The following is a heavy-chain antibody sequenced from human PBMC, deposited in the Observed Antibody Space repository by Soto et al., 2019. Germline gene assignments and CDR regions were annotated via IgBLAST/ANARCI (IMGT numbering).Heavy chain of an antibody. CDR3: AKEGQYYDILTGYRSYYGMDV. D-gene: IGHD3-9*01. CDR1: GFTFSSYG. Sequence: QVQLVESGGGVVQPGRSLRLSCAASGFTFSSYGMHWVRQAPGKGLEWVAVISYDGSNKYYADSVKGRFTISRDNSKNTLCLQMNSLRAEDTAVYYCAKEGQYYDILTGYRSYYGMDVWGQGTTVTVSS. CDR2: ISYDGSNK. J-gene: IGHJ6*02. V-gene: IGHV3-30*18.